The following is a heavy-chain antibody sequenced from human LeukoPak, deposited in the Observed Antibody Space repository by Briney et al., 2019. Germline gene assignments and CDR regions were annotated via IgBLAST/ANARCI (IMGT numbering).Heavy chain of an antibody. CDR3: ARRGIAAAGFDY. CDR1: GFTFSSYA. V-gene: IGHV5-51*01. J-gene: IGHJ4*02. CDR2: IYPGDSDT. Sequence: GGSLRLSCAASGFTFSSYAMSWVRQAPGKGLEWMGIIYPGDSDTRYSPSFQGQVTISADKSISTAYLQWSSLKASDAAMYYCARRGIAAAGFDYWGQGTLVTVSS. D-gene: IGHD6-13*01.